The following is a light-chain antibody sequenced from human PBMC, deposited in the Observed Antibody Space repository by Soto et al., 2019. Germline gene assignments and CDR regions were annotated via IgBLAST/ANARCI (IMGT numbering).Light chain of an antibody. V-gene: IGLV1-47*02. J-gene: IGLJ2*01. CDR3: ASWDDRLGDVI. CDR1: SSNIGGTNY. Sequence: QSALTQPPSASGTPGQRVFISCSGSSSNIGGTNYAYWYQQLPGAAPKLLMHSNNLRPSGVPERISGSKSGTSASLAISGLRSEDEAVYYCASWDDRLGDVIFGGGTKVTV. CDR2: SNN.